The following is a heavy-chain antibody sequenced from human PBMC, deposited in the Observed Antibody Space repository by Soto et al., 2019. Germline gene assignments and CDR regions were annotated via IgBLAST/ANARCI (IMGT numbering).Heavy chain of an antibody. CDR3: ARELNIVVVPAAGYYYYGMDV. D-gene: IGHD2-2*01. V-gene: IGHV1-18*01. CDR1: GYTFTSYG. J-gene: IGHJ6*02. Sequence: QVQLVQSGAEVKKPGASVKVSCKASGYTFTSYGISWVRQAPGQGLEWMGWISAYNGNTNYAQKHKGRVTMTTDTSTSTAYMELRSLRSDDTAVYYCARELNIVVVPAAGYYYYGMDVWGQGTTVTVSS. CDR2: ISAYNGNT.